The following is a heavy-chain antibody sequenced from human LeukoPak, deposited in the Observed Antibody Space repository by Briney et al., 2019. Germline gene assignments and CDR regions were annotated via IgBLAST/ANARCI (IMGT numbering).Heavy chain of an antibody. V-gene: IGHV4-59*01. CDR3: ARDSYSSKDSSGYYGGHDAFDI. Sequence: SETLSLTCTVSGGSISSYYWSWIRQPPGKGLEWIGYIYYSGSTNYNPSLKSRVTISVDTSKNQFSLKLSSVTAADTAVYYCARDSYSSKDSSGYYGGHDAFDIWGQGTMVTVSS. J-gene: IGHJ3*02. D-gene: IGHD3-22*01. CDR1: GGSISSYY. CDR2: IYYSGST.